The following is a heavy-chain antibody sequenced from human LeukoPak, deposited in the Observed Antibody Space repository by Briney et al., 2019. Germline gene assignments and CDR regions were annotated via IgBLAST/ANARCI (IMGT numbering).Heavy chain of an antibody. D-gene: IGHD4-17*01. J-gene: IGHJ4*02. CDR1: GGSINYFY. V-gene: IGHV4-59*08. CDR2: IHYSGRT. Sequence: PSETLSLTCTVSGGSINYFYWSWIRQPPGKGLEWIGYIHYSGRTFHKSSLQSRVTISVDSSKNQFSLNLNSVTAADTAVYYCARHSRDYPYRYFENWGQGTLVTVSS. CDR3: ARHSRDYPYRYFEN.